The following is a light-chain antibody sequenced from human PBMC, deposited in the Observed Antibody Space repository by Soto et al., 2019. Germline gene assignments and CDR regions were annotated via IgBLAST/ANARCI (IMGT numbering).Light chain of an antibody. CDR2: DAS. CDR1: QSISSW. Sequence: DIQMTQAPSTLSASLGVRLTITCRASQSISSWLAWYQQKPGKAPKLLIYDASSLESGVPSRFSGSGSGTEFTLTISSLQPDDFATYYCQQYNSYSQTFGQGTEVDI. J-gene: IGKJ1*01. CDR3: QQYNSYSQT. V-gene: IGKV1-5*01.